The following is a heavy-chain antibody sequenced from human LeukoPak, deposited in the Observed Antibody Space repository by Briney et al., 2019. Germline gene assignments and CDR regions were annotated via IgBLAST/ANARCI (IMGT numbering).Heavy chain of an antibody. CDR1: GYSFTSYW. Sequence: GESLKISCKGSGYSFTSYWIGWVRPMPGKGLEWMGIIYPGDSDTRYSPSFQGQVTISADKSISTAYLQWSSLKASDTAVYYCARRGSCTSTSCYEYFDYWGQGTLVTVSS. CDR2: IYPGDSDT. CDR3: ARRGSCTSTSCYEYFDY. V-gene: IGHV5-51*01. J-gene: IGHJ4*02. D-gene: IGHD2-2*01.